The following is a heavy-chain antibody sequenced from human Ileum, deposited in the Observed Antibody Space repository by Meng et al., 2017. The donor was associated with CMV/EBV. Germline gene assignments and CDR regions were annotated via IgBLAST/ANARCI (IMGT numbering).Heavy chain of an antibody. D-gene: IGHD3-16*01. Sequence: GESLKISCAGSGFTFSDYVIHWVRQAPGKGLEWVSMISYDGLDTYYGDSMKGRVTMSRDNSKNTAYLQVNSLTTEDTAVYSCTKDRWGRVPRETGMDVWGQGPRSPSP. CDR3: TKDRWGRVPRETGMDV. CDR2: ISYDGLDT. J-gene: IGHJ6*02. V-gene: IGHV3-30*04. CDR1: GFTFSDYV.